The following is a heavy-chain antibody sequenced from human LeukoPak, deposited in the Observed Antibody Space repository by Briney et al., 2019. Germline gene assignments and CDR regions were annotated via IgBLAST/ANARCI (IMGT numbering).Heavy chain of an antibody. CDR3: ARALGRFDL. CDR1: GGSISSYY. CDR2: IYYSGST. Sequence: PSETLSLTCTVSGGSISSYYWSWIRQSPGKGLEWIGYIYYSGSTNYNPSLKSRVTISVDTSKNQFSLKLSSVTAADTAVYYCARALGRFDLWGRGTLVTVSS. V-gene: IGHV4-59*01. D-gene: IGHD7-27*01. J-gene: IGHJ2*01.